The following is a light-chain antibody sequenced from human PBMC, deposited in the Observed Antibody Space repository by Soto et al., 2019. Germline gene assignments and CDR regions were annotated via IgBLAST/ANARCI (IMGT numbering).Light chain of an antibody. CDR1: SSDVGGYNY. Sequence: QFALTQPRSVSGSPGQSVTISCTGTSSDVGGYNYVSWYQQHPGKAPKIKIYDVNERPAGVPDRFSGSKSGNTASLTISGLQAEDEADYYCCSWAGNSLVFGGGTQLTVL. V-gene: IGLV2-11*01. CDR3: CSWAGNSLV. J-gene: IGLJ3*02. CDR2: DVN.